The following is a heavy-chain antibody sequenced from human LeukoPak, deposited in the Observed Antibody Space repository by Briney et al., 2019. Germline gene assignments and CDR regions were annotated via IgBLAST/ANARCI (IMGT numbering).Heavy chain of an antibody. CDR1: GDSVSSNSAA. V-gene: IGHV6-1*01. Sequence: SQTLSLTCAISGDSVSSNSAAWNWIRQSPSRGLEWLGRTYYRSKWYNDYAVSVKSRITINPDTSKNQFSLQLNSVTPEDTAVYYCARIAVAGKGVDYYYGMDDWGQGTTVTVSS. J-gene: IGHJ6*02. CDR2: TYYRSKWYN. CDR3: ARIAVAGKGVDYYYGMDD. D-gene: IGHD6-19*01.